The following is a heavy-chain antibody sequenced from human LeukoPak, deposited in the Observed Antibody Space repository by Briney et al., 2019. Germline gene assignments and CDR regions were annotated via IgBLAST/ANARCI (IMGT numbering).Heavy chain of an antibody. V-gene: IGHV3-74*01. CDR2: ISYDGGDP. CDR1: GFTFSSYW. J-gene: IGHJ6*02. D-gene: IGHD3-10*01. Sequence: GGSLRLSCAASGFTFSSYWMHWVRQAPGKGLVWVSRISYDGGDPSHADSVKGRFTISRDNAKNTLYLQMNSLRAEDTAVYYCARDLEEVRGVGLSGMDVWGQGTTVTVSS. CDR3: ARDLEEVRGVGLSGMDV.